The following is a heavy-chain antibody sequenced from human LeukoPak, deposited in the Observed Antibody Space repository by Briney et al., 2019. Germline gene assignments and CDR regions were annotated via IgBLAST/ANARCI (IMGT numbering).Heavy chain of an antibody. V-gene: IGHV3-33*01. D-gene: IGHD1-26*01. CDR1: GISFSAHG. J-gene: IGHJ4*02. Sequence: GGSLRLSCAASGISFSAHGMHWVRQAPGKGLEWVAIIRFDGSNIHYADSVKGRFTISRDNSKNTLYLQMNSLRAEDTAVYYCVRDGVGATTYFGYFDHWGQGTLVTVSS. CDR3: VRDGVGATTYFGYFDH. CDR2: IRFDGSNI.